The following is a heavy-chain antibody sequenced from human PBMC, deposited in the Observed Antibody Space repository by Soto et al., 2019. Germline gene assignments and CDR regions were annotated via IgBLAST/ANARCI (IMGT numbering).Heavy chain of an antibody. V-gene: IGHV3-15*01. CDR2: IKSKTDGGTT. J-gene: IGHJ4*02. D-gene: IGHD3-16*02. CDR3: TTVTSASYYDYIWGSYRFYY. Sequence: GGSLRLSCAASGFTFSNAWMSWVRQAPGKGLEWVGRIKSKTDGGTTDYAAPVKGRFTISRDDSKNKLYLQMNSLKTEDTAVYYCTTVTSASYYDYIWGSYRFYYWGQGTLVTVSS. CDR1: GFTFSNAW.